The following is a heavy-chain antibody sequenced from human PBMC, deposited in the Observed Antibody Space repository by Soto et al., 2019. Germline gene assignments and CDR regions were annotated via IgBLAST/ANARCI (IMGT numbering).Heavy chain of an antibody. V-gene: IGHV3-23*01. Sequence: GKGLEWVSAISGSGGSTYYADSVKGRFTISRDNSKNTLYLQMNSLRAEDTAVYYCFIFAPNYDDISGYSIVSAYWRKRTLVPGTS. D-gene: IGHD3-22*01. CDR3: FIFAPNYDDISGYSIVSAY. J-gene: IGHJ4*02. CDR2: ISGSGGST.